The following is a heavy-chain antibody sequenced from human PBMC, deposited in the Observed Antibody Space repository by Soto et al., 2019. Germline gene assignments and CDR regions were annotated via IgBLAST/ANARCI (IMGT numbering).Heavy chain of an antibody. V-gene: IGHV3-7*01. J-gene: IGHJ4*02. CDR1: GFTFSSHW. D-gene: IGHD3-16*02. CDR2: IKQDGSEK. Sequence: EVQLVESGGVLVQPGGSLRLSCAASGFTFSSHWMSWVRQAPGKGLEWLASIKQDGSEKHYVDSVKGRFTISRDNAKNSLYLQMNSLRVEDTAVYYCARVYYDYIWGSYPLVYWGQGTLVTVSS. CDR3: ARVYYDYIWGSYPLVY.